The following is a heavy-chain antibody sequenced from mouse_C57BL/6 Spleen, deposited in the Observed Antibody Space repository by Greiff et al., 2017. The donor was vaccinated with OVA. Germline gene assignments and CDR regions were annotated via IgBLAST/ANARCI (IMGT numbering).Heavy chain of an antibody. CDR1: GFSFNTYA. V-gene: IGHV10-1*01. D-gene: IGHD2-3*01. J-gene: IGHJ1*03. CDR2: IRSKSNNYAT. Sequence: EVQLVESGGGLVQPKGSLKLSCAASGFSFNTYAMNWVRQAPGKGLEWVARIRSKSNNYATYYADSVTDRFTISRDDSESMLYLQMNNLKTEDTAMYYCVRDGFYWYFDVWGTGTTVTVSS. CDR3: VRDGFYWYFDV.